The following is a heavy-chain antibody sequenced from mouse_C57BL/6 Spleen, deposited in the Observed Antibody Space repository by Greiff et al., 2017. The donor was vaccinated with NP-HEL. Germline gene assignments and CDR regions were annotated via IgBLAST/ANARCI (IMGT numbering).Heavy chain of an antibody. V-gene: IGHV7-3*01. CDR3: ARDYGSPYWYFDV. CDR1: GFTFTDYY. J-gene: IGHJ1*03. D-gene: IGHD1-1*01. CDR2: IRNKANGYTT. Sequence: EVKLMDSGGGLVQPGGSLSLSCAASGFTFTDYYMSWVRQPPGKALEWLGFIRNKANGYTTEYSASVKGRFTISRDNSQSILYLQMNALRAEDSATYYCARDYGSPYWYFDVWGTGTTVTVSS.